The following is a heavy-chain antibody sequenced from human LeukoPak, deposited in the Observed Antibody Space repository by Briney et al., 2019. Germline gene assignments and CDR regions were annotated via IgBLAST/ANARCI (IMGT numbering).Heavy chain of an antibody. Sequence: GASVKVSCKASGYTFTSYDINWARQATGQGLEWMGWMNPNSGNTGYAQKFQGRVTMTRNTSISTAYMELSSLRSEDTAVYYCARGNDTNGALDYWGQGTLVTVSS. J-gene: IGHJ4*02. V-gene: IGHV1-8*01. CDR3: ARGNDTNGALDY. CDR1: GYTFTSYD. CDR2: MNPNSGNT. D-gene: IGHD2-8*01.